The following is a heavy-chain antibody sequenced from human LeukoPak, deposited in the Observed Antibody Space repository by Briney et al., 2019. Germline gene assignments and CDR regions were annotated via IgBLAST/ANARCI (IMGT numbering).Heavy chain of an antibody. V-gene: IGHV1-2*02. Sequence: ASVKVSCKASGYTFTGYYMHWVRQAPGQGLEWMGWINPNSGDTHYAQKFQGRVTMTRDTSISTAYMELSRLRSDDTAVYYCARDSRPIFEWQQLGGDYWGQGTLVTVSS. CDR1: GYTFTGYY. D-gene: IGHD6-13*01. CDR3: ARDSRPIFEWQQLGGDY. CDR2: INPNSGDT. J-gene: IGHJ4*02.